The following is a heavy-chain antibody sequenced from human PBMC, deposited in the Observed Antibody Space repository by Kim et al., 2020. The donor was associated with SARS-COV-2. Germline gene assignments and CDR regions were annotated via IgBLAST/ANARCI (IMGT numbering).Heavy chain of an antibody. J-gene: IGHJ4*02. Sequence: GGSLRLSCAASGFTFTTYNMNWVRQAPGKGLEWISYISVTDAIYYADSVKGRFTISRDYAKNSLDLQMNRLRDEDTAVYYCARDWNWGIDVWGQGTRVTVSS. CDR1: GFTFTTYN. CDR2: ISVTDAI. D-gene: IGHD7-27*01. V-gene: IGHV3-48*02. CDR3: ARDWNWGIDV.